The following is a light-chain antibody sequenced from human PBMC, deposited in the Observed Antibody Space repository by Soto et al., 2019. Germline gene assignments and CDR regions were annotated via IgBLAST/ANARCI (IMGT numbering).Light chain of an antibody. Sequence: QSVLTQPPSASGSLGKSVTISCTGTSSNIGKNYVCWYRQVPGTAPKLLIYDNNKRPSGIPDRFSGSKSGTSATLDITGLQTGDEADYYCGTWDSSLRAGVFGPGTKLTVL. V-gene: IGLV1-51*01. CDR3: GTWDSSLRAGV. J-gene: IGLJ1*01. CDR1: SSNIGKNY. CDR2: DNN.